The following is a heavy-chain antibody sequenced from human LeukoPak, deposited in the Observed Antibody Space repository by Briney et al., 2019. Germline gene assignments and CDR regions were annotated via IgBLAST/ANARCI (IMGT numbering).Heavy chain of an antibody. CDR3: ARVYTVTTPARSFLGY. V-gene: IGHV1-8*03. CDR2: MNPNSGNT. J-gene: IGHJ4*02. D-gene: IGHD4-17*01. Sequence: ASVKVSCKASGYTFTSYDINWVRQATGQGLEWMGWMNPNSGNTGYAQKFQGRVTITRNTSISTAYMELSSLRSEDTAVYYCARVYTVTTPARSFLGYWGQGTLVTVSS. CDR1: GYTFTSYD.